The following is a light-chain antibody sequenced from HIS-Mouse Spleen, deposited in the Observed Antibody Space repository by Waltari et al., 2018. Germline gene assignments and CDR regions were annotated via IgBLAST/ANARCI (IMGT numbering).Light chain of an antibody. CDR3: QQYYSTPLT. CDR1: QRVLYSSNNKNY. V-gene: IGKV4-1*01. Sequence: DIVMTQSPDSLAVSLGARATINCKSSQRVLYSSNNKNYLAWYQQKPGQPPKLLIYWASTRESGVPDRFSGSGSGTDFTLTISSLQAEDVAVYYCQQYYSTPLTFGPGTKVDIK. J-gene: IGKJ3*01. CDR2: WAS.